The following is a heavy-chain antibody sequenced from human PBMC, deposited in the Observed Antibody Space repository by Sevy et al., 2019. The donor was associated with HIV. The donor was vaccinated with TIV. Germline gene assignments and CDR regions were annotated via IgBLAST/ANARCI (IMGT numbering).Heavy chain of an antibody. J-gene: IGHJ4*02. D-gene: IGHD2-8*01. CDR3: AGEGCTRPHDY. CDR2: LSFGCGKI. CDR1: GFAFYDYS. V-gene: IGHV3-23*01. Sequence: GSLRLSCAASGFAFYDYSMSWIRQAPGKGLEWVATLSFGCGKINYADSVKGRFTISRDNSKNSFYLQMDNLRVEETALYYCAGEGCTRPHDYWGQGTRVTVSS.